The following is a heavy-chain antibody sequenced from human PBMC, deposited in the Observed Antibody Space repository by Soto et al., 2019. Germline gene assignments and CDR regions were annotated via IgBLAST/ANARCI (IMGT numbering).Heavy chain of an antibody. D-gene: IGHD3-3*01. J-gene: IGHJ5*02. CDR3: ARDNRRYYDFWSGPSFFPFDP. V-gene: IGHV3-30-3*01. CDR1: GFTFSSYA. Sequence: QVQLVESGGGVVQPGRSLRLSCAASGFTFSSYAMHWVRQAPGKGLEWLAVISYDGSNKYYADSVKGRFTLSRDNSKNTLYLQMNSLRAEDTAVYYCARDNRRYYDFWSGPSFFPFDPWGQGTLVTVSS. CDR2: ISYDGSNK.